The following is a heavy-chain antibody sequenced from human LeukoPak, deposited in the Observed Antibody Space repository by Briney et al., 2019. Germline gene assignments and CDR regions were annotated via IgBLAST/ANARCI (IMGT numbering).Heavy chain of an antibody. J-gene: IGHJ6*03. D-gene: IGHD3-3*01. CDR1: GGSFSGYY. Sequence: PSETLSLTCAVYGGSFSGYYWSWIRQPPGKGLEWIGEINHSGNTNYNPSLKSRVTISVDTSKNHVSLNLSSVTAADTAVYYCARSRLFGKYYYMDVWGKGTTVTVSS. CDR2: INHSGNT. CDR3: ARSRLFGKYYYMDV. V-gene: IGHV4-34*01.